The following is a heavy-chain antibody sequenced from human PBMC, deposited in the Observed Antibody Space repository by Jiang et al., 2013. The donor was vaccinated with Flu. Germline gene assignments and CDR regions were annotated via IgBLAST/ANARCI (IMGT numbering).Heavy chain of an antibody. J-gene: IGHJ4*02. CDR2: INPNSGGT. D-gene: IGHD5-18*01. CDR1: GYTFTGYY. CDR3: ARDRGYSYGYYFDY. Sequence: AEVKKPGASVKVSCKASGYTFTGYYMHWVRQAPGQGLEWMGWINPNSGGTNYAQKFQGWVTMTRDTSISTAYMELSRLRSDDTAVYYCARDRGYSYGYYFDYWGQGTLVTVSS. V-gene: IGHV1-2*04.